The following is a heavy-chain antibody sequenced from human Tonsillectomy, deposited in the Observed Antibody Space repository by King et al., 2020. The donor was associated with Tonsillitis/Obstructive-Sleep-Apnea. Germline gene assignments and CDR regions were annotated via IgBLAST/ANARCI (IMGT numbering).Heavy chain of an antibody. Sequence: VQLVESGGGLVQPGGSLRLSCAASGFTFSGYAMSWVRQAPGKGLVWISCLSRSGDNTYYADSVKGRFTISRDNSKNTLYLQMNSLRAEDTAVYYCAKDPPRGTIIGGRAFEIWGQGTMVTVSS. V-gene: IGHV3-23*04. CDR1: GFTFSGYA. CDR2: LSRSGDNT. D-gene: IGHD3-16*01. CDR3: AKDPPRGTIIGGRAFEI. J-gene: IGHJ3*02.